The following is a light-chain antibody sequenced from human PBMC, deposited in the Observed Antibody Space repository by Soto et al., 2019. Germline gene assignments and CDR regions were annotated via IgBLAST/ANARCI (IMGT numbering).Light chain of an antibody. J-gene: IGLJ3*02. CDR3: SSYAGGNILGV. V-gene: IGLV2-8*01. Sequence: QSALTQPPSASGSPGQSVTISCTGTSSDVGGHNYVSWYQQHPGRAPKLMIYEVTKRPSGVSDRFSGSKSGNTASLTVSGLQAEDEADYYWSSYAGGNILGVFGGGTKLTVL. CDR2: EVT. CDR1: SSDVGGHNY.